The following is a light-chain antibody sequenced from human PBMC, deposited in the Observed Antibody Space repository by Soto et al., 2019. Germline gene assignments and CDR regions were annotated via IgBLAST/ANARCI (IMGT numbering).Light chain of an antibody. CDR1: QYIGSAV. Sequence: EVVLTQSPATLSVSPGDRATLSCRASQYIGSAVAWYHQRSGQAPRLLIYGASSRASAVPDRFSGSGSGADFTLTISRLEPEDFAVYYCQQYGSSPLTFGGGTKVDIK. CDR3: QQYGSSPLT. CDR2: GAS. J-gene: IGKJ4*01. V-gene: IGKV3-20*01.